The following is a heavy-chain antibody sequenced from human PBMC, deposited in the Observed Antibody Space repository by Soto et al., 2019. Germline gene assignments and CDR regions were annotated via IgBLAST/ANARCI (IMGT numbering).Heavy chain of an antibody. Sequence: VQLLESGGGLVQPGGSLRLSCAASGFTFSSYAMSWVRQAPGKGLEWVAALSGSGGSTYYADSVKGRFTISRDNSKNTLYLQMNSLRAEDTAVYYCAKGLDYDFWSGSRYYMDVWGKGTTVTLSS. CDR3: AKGLDYDFWSGSRYYMDV. V-gene: IGHV3-23*01. D-gene: IGHD3-3*01. J-gene: IGHJ6*03. CDR2: LSGSGGST. CDR1: GFTFSSYA.